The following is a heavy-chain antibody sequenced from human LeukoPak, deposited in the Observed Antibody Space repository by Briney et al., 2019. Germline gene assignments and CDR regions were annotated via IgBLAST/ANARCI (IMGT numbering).Heavy chain of an antibody. J-gene: IGHJ3*02. Sequence: GESLKISCKGSGYSFTSYWIGWVRQMPGKGLEWMGIIYPGDSDTRYSPSFQGQVTISADKSISTAYLQWSSLKASDTAMYYCARSEWELLPGVAFDIWGQGTMVTVSS. CDR1: GYSFTSYW. CDR2: IYPGDSDT. D-gene: IGHD1-26*01. V-gene: IGHV5-51*01. CDR3: ARSEWELLPGVAFDI.